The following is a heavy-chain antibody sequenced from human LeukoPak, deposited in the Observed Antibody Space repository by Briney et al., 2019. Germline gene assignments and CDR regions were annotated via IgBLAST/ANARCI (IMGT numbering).Heavy chain of an antibody. J-gene: IGHJ4*02. D-gene: IGHD3-16*01. CDR3: ARGEYSNGYPYRLDF. CDR2: INPKNGDT. CDR1: GYSFSDYH. V-gene: IGHV1-2*02. Sequence: ASVKVSCKASGYSFSDYHINWVRQASGQGPEWMGWINPKNGDTDYAKAFQGRITMTRDTSIRTAYMELHRLRSDDTAMYYCARGEYSNGYPYRLDFWGQGTLLTVSS.